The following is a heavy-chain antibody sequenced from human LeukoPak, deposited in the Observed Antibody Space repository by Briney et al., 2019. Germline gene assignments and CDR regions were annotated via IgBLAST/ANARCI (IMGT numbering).Heavy chain of an antibody. Sequence: PGRSLRLSCAASGFTFSSHGMHWVRQAPGKGLEWVAVIWYDGSNYYYAASVKGRFTISRDNSKNTVYLQMNSLRAEDKAVYYCGRKCSSSWYIDYWGQGTLVTVSS. V-gene: IGHV3-33*01. J-gene: IGHJ4*02. D-gene: IGHD6-13*01. CDR1: GFTFSSHG. CDR3: GRKCSSSWYIDY. CDR2: IWYDGSNY.